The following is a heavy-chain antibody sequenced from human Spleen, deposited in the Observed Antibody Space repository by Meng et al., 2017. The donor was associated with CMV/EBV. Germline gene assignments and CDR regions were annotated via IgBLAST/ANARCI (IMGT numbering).Heavy chain of an antibody. CDR1: GGSFSGYY. Sequence: SQTLSLTCGVYGGSFSGYYWSWIRQPPGKGLDWIGEINHSGSTNYNPSLKSRVTISVDTSKNQFSLKLSSVTAADTAVYYCARVSGSYFRWFDPWGQGTLVTVSS. D-gene: IGHD1-26*01. CDR2: INHSGST. J-gene: IGHJ5*02. V-gene: IGHV4-34*01. CDR3: ARVSGSYFRWFDP.